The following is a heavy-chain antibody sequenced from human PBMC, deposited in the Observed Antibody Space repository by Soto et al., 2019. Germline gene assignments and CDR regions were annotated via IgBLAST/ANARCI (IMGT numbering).Heavy chain of an antibody. CDR3: ASARGDTGYYYAMDV. J-gene: IGHJ6*02. CDR2: IFYSGNT. CDR1: GGSISSGDYY. D-gene: IGHD3-10*01. Sequence: SETLSLTCTVSGGSISSGDYYWSWIRQHPGKGLEWIGYIFYSGNTYYNPSLKSRVTISVDTSKNHFSLKLSSVTAADTAVYYCASARGDTGYYYAMDVWGQGTTVTVSS. V-gene: IGHV4-31*03.